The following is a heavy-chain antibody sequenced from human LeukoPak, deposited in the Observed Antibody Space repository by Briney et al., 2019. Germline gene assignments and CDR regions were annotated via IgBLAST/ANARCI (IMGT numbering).Heavy chain of an antibody. Sequence: GGSLRLSCAASGFTFSTFWMHWVRQAPGKGLVWISRINGDGSSTFYADSVKGRFTISRDNARDTVHLQMNSLRAEDTAVYYCVRDAYSGYDHGDNWFDPWGQGTLVTASS. J-gene: IGHJ5*02. D-gene: IGHD5-12*01. V-gene: IGHV3-74*01. CDR3: VRDAYSGYDHGDNWFDP. CDR1: GFTFSTFW. CDR2: INGDGSST.